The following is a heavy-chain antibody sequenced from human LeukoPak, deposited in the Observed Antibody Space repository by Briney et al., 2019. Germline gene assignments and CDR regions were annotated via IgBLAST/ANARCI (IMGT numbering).Heavy chain of an antibody. D-gene: IGHD1-7*01. Sequence: PGESLKISCKGSGYSYTSYWIGWVRQMPGKGQEWMGIIYPGDSDTRYSPSFQGQVTISADKSISTAYLQWSSLKASDTAMYYCARGPITGTTGVDYWGQGTLVTVSS. CDR1: GYSYTSYW. CDR3: ARGPITGTTGVDY. V-gene: IGHV5-51*03. J-gene: IGHJ4*02. CDR2: IYPGDSDT.